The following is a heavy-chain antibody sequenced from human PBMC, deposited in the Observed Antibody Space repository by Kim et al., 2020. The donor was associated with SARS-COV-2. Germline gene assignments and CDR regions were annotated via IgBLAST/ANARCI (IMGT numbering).Heavy chain of an antibody. V-gene: IGHV1-24*01. CDR3: ATTNYYYDSSGYYGQYFQH. D-gene: IGHD3-22*01. CDR2: FDPEDGET. Sequence: ASVKVSCKVSGYTLTELSMHWVRQAPGKGLEWMGGFDPEDGETIYAQKFQGRVTMTEDTSTDTAYMELSSLRSEDTAVYYCATTNYYYDSSGYYGQYFQHWGQGTLVTVSS. J-gene: IGHJ1*01. CDR1: GYTLTELS.